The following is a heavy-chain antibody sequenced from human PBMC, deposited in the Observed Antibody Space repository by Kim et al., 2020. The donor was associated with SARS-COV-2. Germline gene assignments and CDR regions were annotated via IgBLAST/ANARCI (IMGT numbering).Heavy chain of an antibody. V-gene: IGHV3-9*01. CDR1: GFTFDDYA. CDR2: ISWNSGSI. J-gene: IGHJ4*02. D-gene: IGHD3-10*01. CDR3: AKDRRSYGGFGVFRD. Sequence: GGSLRLSCAASGFTFDDYAMHWVRQAPGKGLEWVSGISWNSGSIGYADSVKGRFTISRDNAKNSLYLQMNSLRAEDTALYYCAKDRRSYGGFGVFRDWGQGTLVTVSS.